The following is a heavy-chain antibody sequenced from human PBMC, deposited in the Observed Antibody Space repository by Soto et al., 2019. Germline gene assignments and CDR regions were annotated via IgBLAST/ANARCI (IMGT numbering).Heavy chain of an antibody. CDR3: ARDQGYYDSSGYFDY. D-gene: IGHD3-22*01. CDR1: GFTFSDYY. Sequence: LRLSCAASGFTFSDYYMSWIRQAPGKGLEWVSYISSSGSIIYYADSVKGRFTISRDNARNSLYLQLNSLRAEDTAVYYCARDQGYYDSSGYFDYWGQGTLVTVSS. V-gene: IGHV3-11*01. CDR2: ISSSGSII. J-gene: IGHJ4*02.